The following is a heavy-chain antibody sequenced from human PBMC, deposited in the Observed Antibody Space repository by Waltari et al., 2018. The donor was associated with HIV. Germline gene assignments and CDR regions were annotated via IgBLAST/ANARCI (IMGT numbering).Heavy chain of an antibody. D-gene: IGHD6-19*01. CDR1: GGTFSSHA. CDR3: ARDQGIAVAGACDY. CDR2: IIPIFGTA. J-gene: IGHJ4*02. Sequence: QLQLVQSGAEVKKPGPSVKASCKASGGTFSSHATRWLPQAPGQGLEWMGGIIPIFGTANYAQKFQGRVTITADESTSTAYMELSSLRSEDTAVYYCARDQGIAVAGACDYWGQGTLVTVSS. V-gene: IGHV1-69*01.